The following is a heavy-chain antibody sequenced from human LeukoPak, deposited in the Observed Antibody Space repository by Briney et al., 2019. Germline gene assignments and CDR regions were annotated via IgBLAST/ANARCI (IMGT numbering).Heavy chain of an antibody. CDR2: VYYSGST. Sequence: SETLSLTCTVSGGSISSSSYYWGWIRQPPGKGLEWIGSVYYSGSTYYNPSLKSRVTMSVDTSKNQFSLQLNSVTPEDTAVYYCARDLPNYYGSGSRLIGPNWFDPWGQGTLVTVSS. V-gene: IGHV4-39*02. CDR3: ARDLPNYYGSGSRLIGPNWFDP. CDR1: GGSISSSSYY. D-gene: IGHD3-10*01. J-gene: IGHJ5*02.